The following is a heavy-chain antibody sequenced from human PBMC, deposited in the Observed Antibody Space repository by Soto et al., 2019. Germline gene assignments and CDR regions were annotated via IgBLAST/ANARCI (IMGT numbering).Heavy chain of an antibody. Sequence: GGSLRLSCAASGFTFSDSYMSWIRQAPGKGLEWISYITFSGNTVYYADSLKGRFTIARDNAKNSLYLQMNRLRAEDTAVYYCARVSWREKYGMDVWGQGTTVTVSS. J-gene: IGHJ6*02. V-gene: IGHV3-11*01. CDR3: ARVSWREKYGMDV. CDR1: GFTFSDSY. CDR2: ITFSGNTV.